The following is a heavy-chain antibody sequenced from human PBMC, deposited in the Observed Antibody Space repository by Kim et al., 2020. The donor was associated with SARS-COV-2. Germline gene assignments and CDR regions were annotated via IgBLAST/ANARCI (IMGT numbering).Heavy chain of an antibody. V-gene: IGHV3-74*01. Sequence: GGSLRLSCAASGLTFSIYWMHWVRQAPGKGLVCVSRINTDGRSTTYADSVKGRFTISRDNAKNTLYLQMNSLRAEDTAVYYCAVRGDGGAYDYWGQGTLVTVSS. CDR1: GLTFSIYW. D-gene: IGHD3-10*01. CDR2: INTDGRST. CDR3: AVRGDGGAYDY. J-gene: IGHJ4*02.